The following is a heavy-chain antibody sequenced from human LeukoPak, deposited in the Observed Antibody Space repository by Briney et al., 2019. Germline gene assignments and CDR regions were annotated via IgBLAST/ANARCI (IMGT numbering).Heavy chain of an antibody. CDR2: INPSGGST. CDR1: GYTFTSYY. V-gene: IGHV1-46*01. D-gene: IGHD6-19*01. CDR3: AREQGGSSGWDYFDS. J-gene: IGHJ4*02. Sequence: ASVKVSCKASGYTFTSYYMHWVRQAPGQGLEWMGIINPSGGSTSYAQKFQGRVTMTRDTSTSTVYMELSRLKSDDTAVYYCAREQGGSSGWDYFDSWGQGTLVTVSS.